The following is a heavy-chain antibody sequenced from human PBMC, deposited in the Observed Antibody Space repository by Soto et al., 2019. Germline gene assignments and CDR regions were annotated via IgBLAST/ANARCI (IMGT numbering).Heavy chain of an antibody. J-gene: IGHJ6*02. Sequence: QVQLVQSGAVMKEPGSSVKVSCKTSGGTFSSSAISWLRQAPGQGLEWMGGIIPLFRTPDYAQKFQGRVTIAADESTSTAYVELSSLRSEDTAVYYCARDNDRLQLGGNYYYILDVWGQGTTITVSS. CDR3: ARDNDRLQLGGNYYYILDV. D-gene: IGHD4-4*01. CDR1: GGTFSSSA. V-gene: IGHV1-69*12. CDR2: IIPLFRTP.